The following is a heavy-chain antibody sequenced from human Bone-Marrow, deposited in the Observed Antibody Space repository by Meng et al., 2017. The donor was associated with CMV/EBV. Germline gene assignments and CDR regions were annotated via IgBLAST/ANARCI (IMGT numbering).Heavy chain of an antibody. CDR2: IIPMLGIG. J-gene: IGHJ6*02. D-gene: IGHD1-26*01. Sequence: SVKVSCKASGGTFSDYTINWVRQAPGQGLEWIGRIIPMLGIGNYAQRFQGSVTITADKSTTTAYVELSSLTSEDTAVYYCAGGISMDVWGQGTTVTVSS. CDR1: GGTFSDYT. V-gene: IGHV1-69*02. CDR3: AGGISMDV.